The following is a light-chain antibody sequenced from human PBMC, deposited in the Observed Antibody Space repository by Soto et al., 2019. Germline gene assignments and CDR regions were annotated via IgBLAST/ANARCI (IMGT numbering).Light chain of an antibody. CDR2: EVR. CDR3: WSYMRTINQYF. J-gene: IGLJ1*01. V-gene: IGLV2-14*01. CDR1: SSDIGGYDY. Sequence: SVPAQPASVYGSPGQSITISCTGTSSDIGGYDYVSWYQQRPGKAPKLMIYEVRYRPSGVSKRISGTKSGNTASLTVSGLQAECAAVHCCWSYMRTINQYFVGSGTKVTVL.